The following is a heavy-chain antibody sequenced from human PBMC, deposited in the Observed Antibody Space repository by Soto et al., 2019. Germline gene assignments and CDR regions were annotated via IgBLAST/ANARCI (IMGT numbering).Heavy chain of an antibody. J-gene: IGHJ5*02. CDR1: GGSISSYY. CDR2: IYYSGST. Sequence: SETLSLTCTVSGGSISSYYWSWIRQPPGKGLEWIGYIYYSGSTNYNPSLKSRVTISVDTSKNQFSLKLSSVTAADTAVYYCARQDRPTPRNWLDPWGQGTLVTVSS. V-gene: IGHV4-59*08. CDR3: ARQDRPTPRNWLDP. D-gene: IGHD2-15*01.